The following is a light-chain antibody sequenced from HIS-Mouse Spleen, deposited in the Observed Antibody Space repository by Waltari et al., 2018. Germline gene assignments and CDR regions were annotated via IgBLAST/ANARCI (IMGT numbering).Light chain of an antibody. CDR3: AAWDDSLSGPV. J-gene: IGLJ3*02. CDR1: SSNIGSNY. Sequence: QSVLTQPPSASGTPGQRVTIPCSGSSSNIGSNYVYWYQQPPGPAPKLPIYRNNRRPSGVPDRFSGSKSGTSASLAISGLRSEDEADYYCAAWDDSLSGPVFGGGTKLTVL. CDR2: RNN. V-gene: IGLV1-47*01.